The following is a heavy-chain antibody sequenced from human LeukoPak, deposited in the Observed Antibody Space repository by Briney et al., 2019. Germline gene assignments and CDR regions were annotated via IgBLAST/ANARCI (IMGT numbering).Heavy chain of an antibody. V-gene: IGHV3-64*01. Sequence: GGSLRLSCAASGFTFSSCAMHWVRQAPGKGLEYVSAISSNGGSTYYANSVKGRFTISRDNSKNTLYLQMGSLRAEDMAVYYCARSSGGIGFDYWGQGTLVTVSS. CDR3: ARSSGGIGFDY. J-gene: IGHJ4*02. D-gene: IGHD3-16*01. CDR2: ISSNGGST. CDR1: GFTFSSCA.